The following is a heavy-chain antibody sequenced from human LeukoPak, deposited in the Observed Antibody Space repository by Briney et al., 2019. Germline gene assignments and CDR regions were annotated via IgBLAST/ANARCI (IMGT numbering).Heavy chain of an antibody. CDR1: GFTFDDYA. V-gene: IGHV3-9*01. CDR2: ISWNSGSI. CDR3: ARDPYQNAYGAFDI. D-gene: IGHD3-10*01. Sequence: GGSLRLSCAASGFTFDDYAMHWVRQAPGKGLEWVSGISWNSGSIGYADSVKGRFTISRDNAKNSLYLQMNSLRVEDTAVYFCARDPYQNAYGAFDIWGQGTMVTVSS. J-gene: IGHJ3*02.